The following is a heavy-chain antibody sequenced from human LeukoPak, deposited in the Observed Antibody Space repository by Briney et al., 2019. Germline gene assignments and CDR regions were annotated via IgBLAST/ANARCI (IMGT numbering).Heavy chain of an antibody. CDR2: ITPSSGST. V-gene: IGHV1-46*01. CDR3: ARGSGGGYGGRYFDS. D-gene: IGHD5-12*01. Sequence: ASVKVSGKASGYTFTSYYMHWVRQAPGQGLEWMGIITPSSGSTSYTQKFQGRVTMTRDTSTSTVYMELSSLRSEDMAVFYCARGSGGGYGGRYFDSWGQGTLVTVSS. CDR1: GYTFTSYY. J-gene: IGHJ4*02.